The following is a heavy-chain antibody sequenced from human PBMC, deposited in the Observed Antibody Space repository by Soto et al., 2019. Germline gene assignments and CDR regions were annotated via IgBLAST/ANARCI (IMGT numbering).Heavy chain of an antibody. CDR3: ARAGGLGAVAVEY. J-gene: IGHJ4*02. V-gene: IGHV4-30-2*01. CDR2: IYHSGST. D-gene: IGHD6-19*01. CDR1: GGSISSGGYS. Sequence: SETLSLTCAVSGGSISSGGYSWSWIRQPPGKGLEWIGYIYHSGSTYYNPSLKSRVTISVDRSKNQFSLKLSSVTAADAAVYYCARAGGLGAVAVEYWGQGTLVTVSS.